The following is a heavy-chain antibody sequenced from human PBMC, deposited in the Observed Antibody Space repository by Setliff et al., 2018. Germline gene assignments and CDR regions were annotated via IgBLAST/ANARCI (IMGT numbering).Heavy chain of an antibody. CDR3: SRLVRYCTRTSCQRLSGGEF. CDR1: GYTFNDYG. D-gene: IGHD2-8*01. Sequence: GASVKVSCKTSGYTFNDYGIAWVRQAPGQGLEWMGWISAHTGNTYYTPKLHGRVTLTTDTSTSTAYMELRSLGSDDTAVYYCSRLVRYCTRTSCQRLSGGEFWGQGTLVTVSS. J-gene: IGHJ4*02. V-gene: IGHV1-18*01. CDR2: ISAHTGNT.